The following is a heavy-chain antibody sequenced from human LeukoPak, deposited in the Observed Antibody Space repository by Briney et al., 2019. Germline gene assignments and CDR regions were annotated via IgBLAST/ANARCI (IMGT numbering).Heavy chain of an antibody. CDR1: GGTFSSYA. D-gene: IGHD2-21*01. V-gene: IGHV1-69*04. CDR3: ARGIVGRFEYYYYGMDV. CDR2: IIPILGIA. J-gene: IGHJ6*02. Sequence: GASVKVSCKASGGTFSSYAISWVRQAPGQGLEWMGRIIPILGIANYAQKFQGRVTITADKSTSTAYMELSSLRSEDTAVYYCARGIVGRFEYYYYGMDVWGQGTTVTVSS.